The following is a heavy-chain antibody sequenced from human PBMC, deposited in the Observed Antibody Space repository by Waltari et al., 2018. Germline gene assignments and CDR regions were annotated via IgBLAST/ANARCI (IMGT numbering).Heavy chain of an antibody. CDR2: ISHDGSNK. CDR1: GFTFSSYA. CDR3: ARVASGYDSELFDY. J-gene: IGHJ4*02. V-gene: IGHV3-30-3*01. D-gene: IGHD5-12*01. Sequence: QVQLVESGGGVVQPGRSLRLSCAASGFTFSSYAMHWVRQAPGKGLEWVAVISHDGSNKYYADSVKGRFTISRDNSKNTLYLQMNSLRAEDTAVYYCARVASGYDSELFDYWGQGTLVTVSS.